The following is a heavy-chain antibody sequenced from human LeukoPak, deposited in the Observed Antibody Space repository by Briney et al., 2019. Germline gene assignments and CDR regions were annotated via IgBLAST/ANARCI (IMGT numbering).Heavy chain of an antibody. Sequence: RGESLKISCKGSGNSFTSYWIGWVRQMPGKGLEWMGIIYPYDSDTRYSPSFQGQVTISADKAINTAYLQWSSLKASDTAMYYCARQTSSTWDFDYWGQGTLVTVSS. CDR2: IYPYDSDT. CDR3: ARQTSSTWDFDY. CDR1: GNSFTSYW. D-gene: IGHD6-13*01. V-gene: IGHV5-51*01. J-gene: IGHJ4*02.